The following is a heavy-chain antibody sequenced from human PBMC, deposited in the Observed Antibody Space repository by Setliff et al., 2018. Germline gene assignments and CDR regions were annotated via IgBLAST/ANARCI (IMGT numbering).Heavy chain of an antibody. CDR1: GYTFRSYA. CDR2: ISPYSGKT. Sequence: ASVKVSCKASGYTFRSYAMNWVRQAPGQGLEWVGWISPYSGKTDYAQKFQGRVIMTIDSSTTTAYMELKTLRSDDTAVYYCARGRGPDIVVTIPGDYWGQGTQVTVSS. V-gene: IGHV1-18*01. CDR3: ARGRGPDIVVTIPGDY. J-gene: IGHJ4*02. D-gene: IGHD2-15*01.